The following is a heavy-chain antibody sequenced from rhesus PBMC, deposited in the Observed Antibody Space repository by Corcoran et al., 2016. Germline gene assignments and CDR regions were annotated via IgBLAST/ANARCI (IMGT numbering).Heavy chain of an antibody. CDR3: AKILQDFDWLLDFGLDS. CDR1: GFTFSSYG. D-gene: IGHD3-3*01. V-gene: IGHV3S5*01. CDR2: SSNGGGST. Sequence: EVQLVESGGGLVQPGGSLRLSCAASGFTFSSYGMSWFRQAPGKGLEWVSYSSNGGGSTYYADSVKGRFTISRDNSKNTLFLQMNSLRAEDTAVYYCAKILQDFDWLLDFGLDSWGQGVVVTVSS. J-gene: IGHJ6*01.